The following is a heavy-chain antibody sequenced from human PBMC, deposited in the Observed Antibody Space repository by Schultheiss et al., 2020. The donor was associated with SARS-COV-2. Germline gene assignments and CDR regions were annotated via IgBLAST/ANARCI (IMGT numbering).Heavy chain of an antibody. Sequence: GGSLRLSCAASGFTVSSNYMSWVRQAPGKGLEWVSVISGSGGKTYYADSVKGRFTISRDKSKSTLYLQMHSLGAADTAVYYCARDQRGSHDYWGQGTLVTVSS. D-gene: IGHD3-10*01. J-gene: IGHJ4*02. CDR1: GFTVSSNY. V-gene: IGHV3-23*01. CDR2: ISGSGGKT. CDR3: ARDQRGSHDY.